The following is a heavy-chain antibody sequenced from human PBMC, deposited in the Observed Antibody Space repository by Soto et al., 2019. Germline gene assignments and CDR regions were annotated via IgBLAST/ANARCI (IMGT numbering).Heavy chain of an antibody. V-gene: IGHV4-59*12. CDR2: IYYSGST. Sequence: SETLSLTCTVSGGSISSYYWSWIRQPPGKGLEWIGYIYYSGSTNYNPSLKSRATISVDTSKNQFSLKLSSVTAADTAVYYCARDLRGVVADTSPGGVRHWGQRTLVPVSS. CDR1: GGSISSYY. CDR3: ARDLRGVVADTSPGGVRH. J-gene: IGHJ4*02. D-gene: IGHD2-15*01.